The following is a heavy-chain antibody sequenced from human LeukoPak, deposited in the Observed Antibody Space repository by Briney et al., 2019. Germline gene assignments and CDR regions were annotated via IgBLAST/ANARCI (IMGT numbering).Heavy chain of an antibody. CDR3: STSTGRTTNFGY. CDR1: GFTFSSYG. V-gene: IGHV3-30*02. J-gene: IGHJ4*02. D-gene: IGHD1-7*01. CDR2: IRYDGSNK. Sequence: GGSLRLSCAASGFTFSSYGMHWVRQAPGKGLEWVAFIRYDGSNKYYADSVKGRFTISRDNSKNTLYLQMNSLRAEDTAVYYCSTSTGRTTNFGYWGQGTLVTVSS.